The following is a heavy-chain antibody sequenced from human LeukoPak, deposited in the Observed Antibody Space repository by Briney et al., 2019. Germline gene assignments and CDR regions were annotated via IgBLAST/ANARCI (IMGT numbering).Heavy chain of an antibody. Sequence: GGSLRLSCAASGFTVSSNYMSWVRQAPGKGLEWVSVIYSGGSTYYADSVKGRFTISRDNSKNTLYLQMNGLRAEDTAVYYCARDKAVAGTIVTYYFDYWGQGTLVTVSS. J-gene: IGHJ4*02. CDR1: GFTVSSNY. V-gene: IGHV3-66*01. CDR2: IYSGGST. D-gene: IGHD6-19*01. CDR3: ARDKAVAGTIVTYYFDY.